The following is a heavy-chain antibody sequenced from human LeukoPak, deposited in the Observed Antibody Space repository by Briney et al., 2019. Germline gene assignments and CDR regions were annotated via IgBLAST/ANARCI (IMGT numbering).Heavy chain of an antibody. CDR3: ARVRSGYSSLYYFDY. CDR1: GGSIGSDNW. CDR2: IYHSGST. V-gene: IGHV4-4*02. Sequence: SETLSLTCAVSGGSIGSDNWWTWVRQPPGKGLEWIGEIYHSGSTNYNPSLKSRVTISVDKSENQFSLKLSSVTAADTAVYYCARVRSGYSSLYYFDYWGQGTLVSVSS. D-gene: IGHD6-13*01. J-gene: IGHJ4*02.